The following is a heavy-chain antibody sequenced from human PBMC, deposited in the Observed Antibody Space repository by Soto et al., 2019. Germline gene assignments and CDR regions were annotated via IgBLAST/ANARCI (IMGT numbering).Heavy chain of an antibody. CDR1: GGSCGGYC. Sequence: MLCDTCAVEGGSCGGYCWSWIRQPPGKGLEWIGEINHSGSTNYNPSLKSRVTISVDTSKNQFSLKLSSVTAVDTAVYYCARIYCSGGSCYHNAFDIWGQRTMVTLPS. D-gene: IGHD2-15*01. CDR2: INHSGST. V-gene: IGHV4-34*01. J-gene: IGHJ3*02. CDR3: ARIYCSGGSCYHNAFDI.